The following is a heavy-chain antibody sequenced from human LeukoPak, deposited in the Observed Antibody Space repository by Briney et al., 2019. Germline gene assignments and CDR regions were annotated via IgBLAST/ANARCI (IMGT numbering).Heavy chain of an antibody. V-gene: IGHV3-30*02. J-gene: IGHJ3*02. CDR1: GFTFSSYG. CDR3: AKDSGGPAGSPYYYGSGRGAFDI. Sequence: GGSLRLSCAASGFTFSSYGMHWVRQAPGKGLEWVAFIRYDGSNKYYADSVKGRFTISRDNSKNTLYLQMNSLRAEDTAVYYCAKDSGGPAGSPYYYGSGRGAFDIWGQGTMVTVSS. CDR2: IRYDGSNK. D-gene: IGHD3-10*01.